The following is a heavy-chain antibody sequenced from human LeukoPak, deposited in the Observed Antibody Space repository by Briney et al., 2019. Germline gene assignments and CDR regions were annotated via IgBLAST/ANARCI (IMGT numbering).Heavy chain of an antibody. J-gene: IGHJ5*02. Sequence: GESLKISCKGSGYSFTSYWIGWVRQGPGKGLEWMGIVYPGDSDTRYSPSFQGQVPISADKSISTAYLQWSSLKASDTAMYYCARAVNIVATIGWFDPWGQGTLVTVSS. CDR3: ARAVNIVATIGWFDP. CDR2: VYPGDSDT. D-gene: IGHD5-12*01. V-gene: IGHV5-51*01. CDR1: GYSFTSYW.